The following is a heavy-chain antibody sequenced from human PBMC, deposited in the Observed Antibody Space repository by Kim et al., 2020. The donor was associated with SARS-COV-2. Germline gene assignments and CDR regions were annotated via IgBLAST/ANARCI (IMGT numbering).Heavy chain of an antibody. J-gene: IGHJ3*02. V-gene: IGHV3-23*01. CDR1: GFTFSLYA. Sequence: GGSLRLSCAASGFTFSLYAMTWVRQSPGKGLEWVSTIAAGGDSTFYADSVKGRFTISRDNSKNMLYLQMNSLGAEDTAVYHCAKERVVPATGDAFDIWGLGTRVTVSS. D-gene: IGHD2-21*02. CDR2: IAAGGDST. CDR3: AKERVVPATGDAFDI.